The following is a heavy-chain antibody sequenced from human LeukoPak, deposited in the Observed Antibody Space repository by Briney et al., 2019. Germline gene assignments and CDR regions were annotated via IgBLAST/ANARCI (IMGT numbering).Heavy chain of an antibody. CDR3: ARWGFYYDSSGYKTYYFGY. CDR1: GGSFSGYY. D-gene: IGHD3-22*01. J-gene: IGHJ4*02. CDR2: INHSGST. V-gene: IGHV4-34*01. Sequence: SETLSLTCAVYGGSFSGYYWSWIRQPPGKGLEWIGEINHSGSTNYNPSLKSRVTISVDTSKNQFSLKLSSVTAADTAVYYCARWGFYYDSSGYKTYYFGYWGQGTLVTVSS.